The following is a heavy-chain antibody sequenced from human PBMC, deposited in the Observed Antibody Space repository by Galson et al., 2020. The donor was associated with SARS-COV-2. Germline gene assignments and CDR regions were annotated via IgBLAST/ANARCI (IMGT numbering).Heavy chain of an antibody. CDR3: AKDFLRGVKRGYFQH. J-gene: IGHJ1*01. Sequence: GGSLRLSCAASGFTFDDYAMHWVRQAPGKGLEWVSGISWNSGSIGYADSVKGRFTISRDNAKNSLYLQMNSLRAEDTALYYCAKDFLRGVKRGYFQHWGQGTLVTVSS. CDR1: GFTFDDYA. CDR2: ISWNSGSI. D-gene: IGHD2-21*01. V-gene: IGHV3-9*01.